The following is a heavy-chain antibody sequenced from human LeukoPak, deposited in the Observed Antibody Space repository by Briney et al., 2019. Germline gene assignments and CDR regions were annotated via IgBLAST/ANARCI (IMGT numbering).Heavy chain of an antibody. CDR1: GGSTSSSSYY. Sequence: SETLSLTCTVSGGSTSSSSYYWGWIRQPPGKGLEWIGSIYYSGNTYYNPSLKSRATISVDTSKNQFSLKLSSVTAADTAVYYCARDPPYYYGSGSSDFGDYWGQGTLVTVSS. CDR2: IYYSGNT. V-gene: IGHV4-39*07. CDR3: ARDPPYYYGSGSSDFGDY. J-gene: IGHJ4*02. D-gene: IGHD3-10*01.